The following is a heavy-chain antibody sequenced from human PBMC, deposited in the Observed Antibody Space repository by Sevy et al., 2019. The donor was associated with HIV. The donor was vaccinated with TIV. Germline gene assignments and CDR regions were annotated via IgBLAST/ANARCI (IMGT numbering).Heavy chain of an antibody. D-gene: IGHD3-9*01. CDR1: GYTFTSYD. CDR3: ARGRYDILTGYAYYYGMDV. CDR2: MNPNSGNT. J-gene: IGHJ6*02. V-gene: IGHV1-8*03. Sequence: ASVKVSCKASGYTFTSYDINWVRQATGQGLEWMGWMNPNSGNTGYAQKFQGRVTITRNTSISTAYMELSSLRSEDTAVYYCARGRYDILTGYAYYYGMDVWGQGTTVTVSS.